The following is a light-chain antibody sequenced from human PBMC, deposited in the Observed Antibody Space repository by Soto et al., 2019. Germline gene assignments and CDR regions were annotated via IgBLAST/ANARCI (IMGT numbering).Light chain of an antibody. CDR1: QSVKGY. V-gene: IGKV3-11*01. CDR3: QQRRTWPLT. Sequence: EVVLTQTPATLSLSPGERATLSCRASQSVKGYLVWYQQKPGQTPRLLIYDASNRAIGIPARYSGSGPETDFTLTISSLEPEDFAVYYCQQRRTWPLTFGGGTRVEIK. CDR2: DAS. J-gene: IGKJ4*01.